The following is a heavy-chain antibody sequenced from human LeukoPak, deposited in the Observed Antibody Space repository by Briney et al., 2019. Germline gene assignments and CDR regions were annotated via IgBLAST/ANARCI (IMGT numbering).Heavy chain of an antibody. CDR2: INPSGGST. CDR1: GYTFTSYD. D-gene: IGHD4-17*01. J-gene: IGHJ1*01. CDR3: AIPSVTVMVQH. V-gene: IGHV1-46*03. Sequence: GASVKVSCKASGYTFTSYDINWVRQATGQGLEWMGIINPSGGSTSYAQKFQGRVTMTRDTSTSTVYMELSSLRSEDTAVYYCAIPSVTVMVQHWGQGTLVTVSS.